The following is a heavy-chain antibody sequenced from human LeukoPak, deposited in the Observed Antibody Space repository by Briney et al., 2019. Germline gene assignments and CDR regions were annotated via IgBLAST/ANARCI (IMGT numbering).Heavy chain of an antibody. CDR1: GGSLSGYY. J-gene: IGHJ5*02. CDR3: ARGGKRNYDILTGYYLGRVWFDP. CDR2: INHSGST. V-gene: IGHV4-34*01. D-gene: IGHD3-9*01. Sequence: SETLSLTCAVYGGSLSGYYWSWIRQPPGKGLEWIGEINHSGSTNYNPSLKSRVTISVDTSKNQFSLKLSSVTAADTAVYYCARGGKRNYDILTGYYLGRVWFDPWGQGTLVTVSS.